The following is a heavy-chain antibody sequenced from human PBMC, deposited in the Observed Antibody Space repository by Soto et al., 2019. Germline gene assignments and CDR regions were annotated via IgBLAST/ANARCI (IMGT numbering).Heavy chain of an antibody. CDR1: GFTFSGYY. CDR2: ISSDGSST. V-gene: IGHV3-74*01. CDR3: ARVLAPDRSSLPFDY. J-gene: IGHJ4*02. D-gene: IGHD3-22*01. Sequence: GGSLRLSCPASGFTFSGYYMHWVRQAPGKGLVWVSRISSDGSSTLYADSVKGRFTISRDNAKNTQYLQMNSLRVEDTAVYYCARVLAPDRSSLPFDYWGQGTLVTVSS.